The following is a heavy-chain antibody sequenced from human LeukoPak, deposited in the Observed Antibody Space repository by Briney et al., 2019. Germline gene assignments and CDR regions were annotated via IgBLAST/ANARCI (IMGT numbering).Heavy chain of an antibody. CDR2: ISAYNGNT. J-gene: IGHJ6*02. CDR3: ARARGIAAAGTQYYYYYGMDV. V-gene: IGHV1-18*01. Sequence: ASVKVSCKASGYTFTSYGISWVRQASGQGLEWMGWISAYNGNTNYAQKLQGRVTMTTDTSTSTAYMELSSLRSEDTAVYYCARARGIAAAGTQYYYYYGMDVWGQGTTVTVSS. CDR1: GYTFTSYG. D-gene: IGHD6-13*01.